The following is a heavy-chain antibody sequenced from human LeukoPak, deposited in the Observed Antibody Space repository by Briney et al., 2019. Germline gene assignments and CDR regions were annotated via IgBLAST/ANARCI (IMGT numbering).Heavy chain of an antibody. J-gene: IGHJ4*02. CDR3: AREGYGSGWYSVDY. D-gene: IGHD6-19*01. V-gene: IGHV1-2*02. CDR1: GYTFTGYY. Sequence: GASVKVSCKASGYTFTGYYMHWVRQAPGQGHEWMGWINPNSGGTNYAQKFQGRVTMTRDTSISTAYMELSRLRSDDTAVCYCAREGYGSGWYSVDYWGQGTLVTVSS. CDR2: INPNSGGT.